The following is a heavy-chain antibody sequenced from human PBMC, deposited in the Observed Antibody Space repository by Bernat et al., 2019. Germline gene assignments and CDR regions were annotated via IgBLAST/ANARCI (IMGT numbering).Heavy chain of an antibody. CDR3: ARGATSPFF. D-gene: IGHD3-3*01. V-gene: IGHV3-7*01. J-gene: IGHJ4*02. Sequence: EVQLVESGGGLVQAEGSLRLSCAASGFTFSTYWMSWVRQAPGKGLEWVANIKQDGSEKYYVDSVKGRFTIYRDNAKNSVYLQMNSLRAEDTAVYYCARGATSPFFGGQGTLVTVSS. CDR2: IKQDGSEK. CDR1: GFTFSTYW.